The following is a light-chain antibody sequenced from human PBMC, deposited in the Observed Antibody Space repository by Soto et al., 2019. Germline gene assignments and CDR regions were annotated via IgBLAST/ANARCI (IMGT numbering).Light chain of an antibody. CDR3: QPYYSTLS. J-gene: IGKJ3*01. Sequence: DIVMTQSPDSLAVSLGERATINCKSSQSGLYSSNNKNYLAWYQQKPGQPPKLLIYWASTRESGVPDRFGGSGSGTDFTLTISSLQAEDVAGYYCQPYYSTLSFGPWTKVDIK. V-gene: IGKV4-1*01. CDR1: QSGLYSSNNKNY. CDR2: WAS.